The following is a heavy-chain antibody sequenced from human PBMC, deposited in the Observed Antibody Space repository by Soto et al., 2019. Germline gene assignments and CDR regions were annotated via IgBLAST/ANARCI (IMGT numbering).Heavy chain of an antibody. Sequence: QVQLVESGGGAVQPGGSRRLSCAASEFTFSNYAMHWVRQAPGKGLQWLAVISYDGNNKYYADSVEGRFTISRDNSKNTLYLQMNSLRPDDTVVYFCARGPFYGDSCFDHWGQGTLVTVSS. V-gene: IGHV3-30*03. J-gene: IGHJ4*02. D-gene: IGHD4-17*01. CDR2: ISYDGNNK. CDR1: EFTFSNYA. CDR3: ARGPFYGDSCFDH.